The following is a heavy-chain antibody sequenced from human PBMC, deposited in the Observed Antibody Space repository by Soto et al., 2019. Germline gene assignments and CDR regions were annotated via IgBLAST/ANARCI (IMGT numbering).Heavy chain of an antibody. V-gene: IGHV4-59*01. CDR1: GGSISSYY. D-gene: IGHD3-16*01. J-gene: IGHJ4*02. Sequence: SETLSLTCTVSGGSISSYYWSWIRQPPWKGLEWIGYIYYSGSTNYNPSLKSRVTISVDTSKNQFSLKLSSVTAADTAVYYCARSGGPVGFDYWGQGTLVTVSS. CDR2: IYYSGST. CDR3: ARSGGPVGFDY.